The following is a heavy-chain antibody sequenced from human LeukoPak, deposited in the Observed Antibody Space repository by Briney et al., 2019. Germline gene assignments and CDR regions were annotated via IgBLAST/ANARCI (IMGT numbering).Heavy chain of an antibody. D-gene: IGHD6-13*01. J-gene: IGHJ6*03. CDR2: IKQDGSEK. Sequence: PSETLSLTCTVSGGSISSSYYYWSWVRQAPGKGLEWVANIKQDGSEKYYVDSVKGRFTISRDNAKNSLYLQMNSLRAEDTAVYYCARDERGGAAAGTRPIYYYYYYMDVWGKGTTVTVSS. CDR3: ARDERGGAAAGTRPIYYYYYYMDV. CDR1: GGSISSSYYY. V-gene: IGHV3-7*01.